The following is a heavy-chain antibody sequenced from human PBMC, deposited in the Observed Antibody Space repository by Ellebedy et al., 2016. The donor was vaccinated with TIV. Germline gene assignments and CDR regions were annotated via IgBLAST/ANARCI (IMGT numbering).Heavy chain of an antibody. CDR1: GYSISSGYY. J-gene: IGHJ4*02. Sequence: MPSETLSLTCTVSGYSISSGYYWGWIRQPPGKGLEWIGSIYHSGSTYYNPSLKSRVTISVDTSKNQFSLKLSSVTAADTAVYYCARANMIVVVITSYYFDYWGQGTLVTVSS. V-gene: IGHV4-38-2*02. CDR2: IYHSGST. D-gene: IGHD3-22*01. CDR3: ARANMIVVVITSYYFDY.